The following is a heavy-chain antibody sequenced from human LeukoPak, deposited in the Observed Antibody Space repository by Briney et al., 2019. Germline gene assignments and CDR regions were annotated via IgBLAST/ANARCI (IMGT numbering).Heavy chain of an antibody. D-gene: IGHD3-10*01. V-gene: IGHV1-69*04. J-gene: IGHJ6*02. Sequence: SSVNVSCKASGGTFSSYAISWVRQAPGQGLEWMGMIIPIFGIANYAQKFQGRVTITADKSTSTAYMELSSLRSEDTAVYYCAREYTMVRENYYYGMDVWGQGTTVTVSS. CDR2: IIPIFGIA. CDR1: GGTFSSYA. CDR3: AREYTMVRENYYYGMDV.